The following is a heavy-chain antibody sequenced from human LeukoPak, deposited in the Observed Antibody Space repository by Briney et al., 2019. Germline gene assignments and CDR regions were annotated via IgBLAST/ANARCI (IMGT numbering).Heavy chain of an antibody. D-gene: IGHD4-17*01. CDR1: GFSFSSYG. CDR3: AGDKKSYGEYADFDY. CDR2: IWYDGTNK. J-gene: IGHJ4*02. V-gene: IGHV3-33*01. Sequence: GGSLRLSCAASGFSFSSYGMHWVRQAPGKGLERVTGIWYDGTNKNYADSVKGRFTISRDNSKNTLYLQMNSLRAEDTAVYYCAGDKKSYGEYADFDYWGQGTLVTVSS.